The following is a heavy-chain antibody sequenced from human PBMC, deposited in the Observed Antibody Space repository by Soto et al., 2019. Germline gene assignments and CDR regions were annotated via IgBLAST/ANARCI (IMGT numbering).Heavy chain of an antibody. V-gene: IGHV3-23*01. D-gene: IGHD4-4*01. CDR2: VSASGGTT. Sequence: RGSLRLSCAASGFTFRSYAMNWVRQAPGKGLEWVSAVSASGGTTYYADSVKGRFTISRDNSKNTLYLQMNSVRAEDTAVYYCAKDPALTTTLGYFDYWSQGNLVTVSS. CDR3: AKDPALTTTLGYFDY. J-gene: IGHJ4*02. CDR1: GFTFRSYA.